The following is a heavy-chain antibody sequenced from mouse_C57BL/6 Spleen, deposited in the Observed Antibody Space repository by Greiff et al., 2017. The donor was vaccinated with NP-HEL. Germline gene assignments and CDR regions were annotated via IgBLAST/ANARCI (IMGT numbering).Heavy chain of an antibody. J-gene: IGHJ3*01. V-gene: IGHV1-52*01. CDR2: IDPSDSET. D-gene: IGHD1-1*01. Sequence: VQLQQPGAELVRPGSSVKLSCKASGYTFTSYWMHWVKQRPIQGLEWIGNIDPSDSETHYNQKFKNKATLTVDKSSSTAYMQLSSLTSEDSAVDYGARGGIYYYGSSPAWFAYWGQGTLVTVSA. CDR3: ARGGIYYYGSSPAWFAY. CDR1: GYTFTSYW.